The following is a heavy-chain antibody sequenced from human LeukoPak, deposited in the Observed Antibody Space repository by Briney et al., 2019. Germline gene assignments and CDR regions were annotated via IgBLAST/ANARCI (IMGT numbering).Heavy chain of an antibody. D-gene: IGHD3-22*01. CDR2: ISPNSGGP. J-gene: IGHJ3*02. CDR1: GYTFTGYY. CDR3: ARESPRSGYYYGDDAFDI. V-gene: IGHV1-2*07. Sequence: ASVTVSCKASGYTFTGYYMHWVRQAPGQGLEWMGWISPNSGGPTYAHKFQGRVTMTRDTSISTAYMELSRLRSDDTAVYYCARESPRSGYYYGDDAFDIWGQGTMVTVSP.